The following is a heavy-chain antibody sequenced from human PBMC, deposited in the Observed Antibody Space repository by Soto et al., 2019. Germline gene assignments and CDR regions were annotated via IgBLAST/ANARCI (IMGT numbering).Heavy chain of an antibody. D-gene: IGHD3-10*01. CDR2: IYYSGST. CDR3: ARHVLGSNPYYYYYMDV. Sequence: PSDTLSLTCTVSGGSISSSSYYWGWIRQPPGKGLEWIGSIYYSGSTYYNPSLKSRVTISVDTSKNQFSLKLSSVTAADTAVYYCARHVLGSNPYYYYYMDVWGKGTTVTVSS. V-gene: IGHV4-39*01. J-gene: IGHJ6*03. CDR1: GGSISSSSYY.